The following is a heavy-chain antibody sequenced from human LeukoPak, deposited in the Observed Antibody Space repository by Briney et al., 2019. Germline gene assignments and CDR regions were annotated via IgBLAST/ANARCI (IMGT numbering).Heavy chain of an antibody. V-gene: IGHV1-18*01. CDR1: GYTFTNYG. CDR3: ARVIVGATSGDY. CDR2: IIVYNGNT. Sequence: ASVKVSCTASGYTFTNYGVSWVRQAPGQGLEWMGWIIVYNGNTNYAQSLQGRVTMTTDTSTSTAYMELRSLRSDDTAVYYCARVIVGATSGDYWGQGTLVTVSS. J-gene: IGHJ4*02. D-gene: IGHD1-26*01.